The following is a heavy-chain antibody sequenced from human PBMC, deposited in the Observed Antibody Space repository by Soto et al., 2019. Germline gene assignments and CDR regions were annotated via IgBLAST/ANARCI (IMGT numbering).Heavy chain of an antibody. V-gene: IGHV1-69*01. CDR2: IIPLLGIT. Sequence: QAQLMQSGSEVKKPGSSVKVSCKASGGTFSGYAINWVRQAPGQGLEWMGGIIPLLGITDYGQKFQGRITTAAEESTGTAYMDLRGLRSEDTAVYYCARDPRSITGTTSSEDFQHWGQGTLVSVSS. J-gene: IGHJ1*01. CDR3: ARDPRSITGTTSSEDFQH. CDR1: GGTFSGYA. D-gene: IGHD1-20*01.